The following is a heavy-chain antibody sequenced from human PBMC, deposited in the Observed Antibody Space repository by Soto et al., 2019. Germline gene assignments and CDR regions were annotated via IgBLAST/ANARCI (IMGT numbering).Heavy chain of an antibody. V-gene: IGHV1-18*01. CDR1: GYIFTTYS. J-gene: IGHJ5*02. CDR3: AREAFGVHASWFDP. Sequence: ASVKVSCKASGYIFTTYSIALVRQAPGQGLEWMGWISAYNGNTNYAQKFQGRVTMTTDTSTNTAYMELRSLRSDDTAVYFCAREAFGVHASWFDPRGQGTLVTVSS. CDR2: ISAYNGNT. D-gene: IGHD2-2*01.